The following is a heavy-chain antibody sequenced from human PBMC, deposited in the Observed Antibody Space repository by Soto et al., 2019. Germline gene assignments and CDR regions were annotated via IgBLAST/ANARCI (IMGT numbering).Heavy chain of an antibody. Sequence: GSLRLSCAASGFTFSGSAMHWVRQASGKGLEWVGRIRSKANSYATAYAASVKGRFTISRDDSKNTAYLQMNSLKTEDTAVYYCTRFTAARREDAFDIWGQGTMVTVSS. V-gene: IGHV3-73*01. J-gene: IGHJ3*02. CDR3: TRFTAARREDAFDI. CDR2: IRSKANSYAT. CDR1: GFTFSGSA. D-gene: IGHD6-6*01.